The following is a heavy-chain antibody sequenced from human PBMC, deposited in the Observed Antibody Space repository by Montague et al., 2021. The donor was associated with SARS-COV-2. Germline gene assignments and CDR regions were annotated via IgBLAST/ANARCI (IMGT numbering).Heavy chain of an antibody. CDR2: IYYSGRT. J-gene: IGHJ4*03. V-gene: IGHV4-59*08. D-gene: IGHD2-8*02. CDR1: GGSISSYY. CDR3: ARQHPVGGVRT. Sequence: SETLSLTCTVSGGSISSYYWSWIRQPPGKGLEWIGYIYYSGRTNYNPSLKSRVTISVDTSKNQFSLKLSSVTAADTAVYYCARQHPVGGVRTWGQGTLVTVSS.